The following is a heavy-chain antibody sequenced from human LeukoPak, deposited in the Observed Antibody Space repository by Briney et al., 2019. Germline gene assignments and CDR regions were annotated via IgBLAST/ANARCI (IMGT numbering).Heavy chain of an antibody. J-gene: IGHJ4*02. D-gene: IGHD3-3*01. CDR1: GFTFSSYA. CDR3: AKPQGFYDFWDGLNY. CDR2: ISGSGGST. Sequence: QAGGSLRLSCAASGFTFSSYAMSWVRQAPGKGLEWVSVISGSGGSTYYADSVKGRFTISRDNSKNTLYVQMNSLRAEDTAVYYCAKPQGFYDFWDGLNYWGQGTLVTVSS. V-gene: IGHV3-23*01.